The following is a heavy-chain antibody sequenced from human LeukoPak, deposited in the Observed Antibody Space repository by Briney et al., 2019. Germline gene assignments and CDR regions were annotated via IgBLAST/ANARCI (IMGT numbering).Heavy chain of an antibody. J-gene: IGHJ6*03. Sequence: GGSLRLSCTASGFSFSTYGMSWVRQAPGKGLEWVSAISGSGGTTYYADSVKGRFTISRDNSKNTRYLQMNSLRAEDTAVYYCAKGSVRYYYSMDVWGKGTTVTISS. CDR3: AKGSVRYYYSMDV. CDR2: ISGSGGTT. V-gene: IGHV3-23*01. D-gene: IGHD3-10*01. CDR1: GFSFSTYG.